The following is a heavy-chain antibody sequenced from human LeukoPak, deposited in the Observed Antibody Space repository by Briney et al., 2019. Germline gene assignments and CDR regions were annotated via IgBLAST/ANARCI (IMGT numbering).Heavy chain of an antibody. CDR2: ISGSGGST. CDR1: GFTFSSYA. CDR3: AKKSVGELSY. Sequence: AGSLRLSCAASGFTFSSYAMSWVRQAPGKGREWVSAISGSGGSTYYADSVKGRFTISRDNSKNTQYLQMNSLRAEDTAVYYCAKKSVGELSYWGQGTLVTVSS. J-gene: IGHJ4*02. D-gene: IGHD3-10*01. V-gene: IGHV3-23*01.